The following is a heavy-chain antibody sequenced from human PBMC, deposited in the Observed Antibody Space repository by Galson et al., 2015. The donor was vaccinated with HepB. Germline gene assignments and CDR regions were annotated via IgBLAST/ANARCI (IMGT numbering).Heavy chain of an antibody. CDR1: GFTFSSYS. V-gene: IGHV3-21*01. CDR2: ISSSSTYI. J-gene: IGHJ3*02. CDR3: ARDGWDSSGYSNAFDI. Sequence: SLRLSCAASGFTFSSYSMNWVRQAPGKGLEWVSSISSSSTYIYYADSVKGRFTISRDNAKNSLYLQMNSLRAEDTAVYYCARDGWDSSGYSNAFDIWGQGTMVTVSS. D-gene: IGHD3-22*01.